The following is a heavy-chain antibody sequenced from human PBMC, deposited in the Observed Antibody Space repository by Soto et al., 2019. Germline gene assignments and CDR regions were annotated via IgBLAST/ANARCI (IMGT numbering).Heavy chain of an antibody. D-gene: IGHD3-22*01. CDR2: ISYDGSNK. V-gene: IGHV3-30-3*01. J-gene: IGHJ4*02. CDR1: GFTFSSYA. Sequence: GGSLRLSCAASGFTFSSYAMHWVRQAPGKGLEWVAVISYDGSNKYYADSVKGRFTISRDNSKNTLYLQMNSLRAEDTAVYYCARGTERITMIVGYWGQGTLVTVYS. CDR3: ARGTERITMIVGY.